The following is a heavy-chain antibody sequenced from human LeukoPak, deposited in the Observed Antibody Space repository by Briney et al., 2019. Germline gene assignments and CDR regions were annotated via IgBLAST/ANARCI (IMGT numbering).Heavy chain of an antibody. V-gene: IGHV1-18*01. CDR2: ISTCIQNK. D-gene: IGHD4-17*01. CDR1: GYTFTNYG. CDR3: ARAGGRFLDYADAFDI. J-gene: IGHJ3*02. Sequence: ASVWVSCKASGYTFTNYGISWVRQAPGQGLEWMGWISTCIQNKNYPQNHQGRVTMTTDTPTSTAYMELRRLRSDDTAVYYCARAGGRFLDYADAFDIWGQGTIVTSST.